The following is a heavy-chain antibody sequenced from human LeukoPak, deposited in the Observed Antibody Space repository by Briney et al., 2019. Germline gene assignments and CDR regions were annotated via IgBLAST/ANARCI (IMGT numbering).Heavy chain of an antibody. CDR3: ARGRKEFGP. Sequence: SETLSLTCAVYGGSLSGYYWSWIRQPPGKGLEWIGEINHSGSTNYNPSLKSRVTISVDTSKNQFSLKLSSVTAADTAVYYCARGRKEFGPWGQGTLVTVSS. CDR1: GGSLSGYY. CDR2: INHSGST. V-gene: IGHV4-34*01. J-gene: IGHJ5*02.